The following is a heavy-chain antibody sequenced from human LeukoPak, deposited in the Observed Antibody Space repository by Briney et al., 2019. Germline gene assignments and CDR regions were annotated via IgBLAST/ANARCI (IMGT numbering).Heavy chain of an antibody. V-gene: IGHV4-39*01. Sequence: SGTLSLTCTVSGGSISSSSYFWGWIRQPPGKGLEGIGSIFYSGSTYYNPSLNSRVTISIDTSKNQFSLRLSSVTAADTAVYYCARQMNTVTADYWGQGTLVTVSS. CDR2: IFYSGST. J-gene: IGHJ4*02. D-gene: IGHD4-17*01. CDR1: GGSISSSSYF. CDR3: ARQMNTVTADY.